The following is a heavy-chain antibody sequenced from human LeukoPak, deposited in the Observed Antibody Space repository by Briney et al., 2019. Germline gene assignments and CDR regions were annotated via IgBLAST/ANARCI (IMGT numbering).Heavy chain of an antibody. CDR2: ISGSGGST. CDR3: AKVARGLLWFGEFDY. V-gene: IGHV3-23*01. CDR1: GFPLRSYD. J-gene: IGHJ4*02. D-gene: IGHD3-10*01. Sequence: GGSLRLSCAASGFPLRSYDMTWVRQAPGKGLEWVSAISGSGGSTYYADSVKGRFTISRDNSKNTLYLQMNSLRAEDTAVYYCAKVARGLLWFGEFDYWGQGTLVTVSS.